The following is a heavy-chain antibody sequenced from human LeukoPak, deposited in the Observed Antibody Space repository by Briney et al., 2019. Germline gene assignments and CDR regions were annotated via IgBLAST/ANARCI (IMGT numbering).Heavy chain of an antibody. J-gene: IGHJ6*04. CDR3: AKGSRYGPFVPLDV. CDR2: IWYDGSNK. V-gene: IGHV3-33*06. D-gene: IGHD1-14*01. CDR1: GFTFSSYG. Sequence: GGSLRLSCAASGFTFSSYGMHWVRQAPGKGLEWVAVIWYDGSNKYYADSVKGRFTISRDNPKNTLYLQMNSLRAEDTAVYYCAKGSRYGPFVPLDVWGKGTTVTVSS.